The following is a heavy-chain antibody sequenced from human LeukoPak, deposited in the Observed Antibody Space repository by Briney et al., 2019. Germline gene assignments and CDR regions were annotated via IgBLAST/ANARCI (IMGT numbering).Heavy chain of an antibody. CDR1: GFTFDDYG. CDR3: ARGSGTYYRIFDY. J-gene: IGHJ4*02. Sequence: RPGGSLRLSCAASGFTFDDYGMTWVRQAPGKGLEWVSGINWSGGSTGYADSIKGRFTISRDNAKNSLYLQMNSLRAEDTALYYCARGSGTYYRIFDYWGQGTLVTVSS. CDR2: INWSGGST. D-gene: IGHD1-26*01. V-gene: IGHV3-20*04.